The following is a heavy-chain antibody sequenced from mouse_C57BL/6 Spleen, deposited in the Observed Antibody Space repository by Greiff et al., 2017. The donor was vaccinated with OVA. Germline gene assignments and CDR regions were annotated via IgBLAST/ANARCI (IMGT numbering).Heavy chain of an antibody. D-gene: IGHD1-1*01. J-gene: IGHJ3*01. CDR2: INPSTGGT. CDR1: GYSFTGYY. V-gene: IGHV1-42*01. Sequence: VQLQQSGPELVKPGASVKISCKASGYSFTGYYMNWVKQSPEKSLEWIGEINPSTGGTTYNQKFKAKATLTVDKSSSTAYMQLKSLTSEDSAVYYCAGGHGSSLAWFAYWGQGTLVTVSA. CDR3: AGGHGSSLAWFAY.